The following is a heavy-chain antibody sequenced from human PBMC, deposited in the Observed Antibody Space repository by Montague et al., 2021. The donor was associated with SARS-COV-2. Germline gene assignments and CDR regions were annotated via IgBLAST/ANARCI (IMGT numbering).Heavy chain of an antibody. Sequence: SDTLSLTCTVSSGSLSNYYWSWIRQSPDKGLEWIGYIYETGNMIYNPSLRSRVSISADTSKSQFSLRLTSVTAADSARYYCARNMAYWGQGVLVTV. CDR1: SGSLSNYY. CDR3: ARNMAY. J-gene: IGHJ4*02. V-gene: IGHV4-4*09. D-gene: IGHD2/OR15-2a*01. CDR2: IYETGNM.